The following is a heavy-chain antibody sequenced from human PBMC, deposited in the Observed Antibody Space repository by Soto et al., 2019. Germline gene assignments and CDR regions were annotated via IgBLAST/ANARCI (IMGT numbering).Heavy chain of an antibody. CDR2: IYYSGST. V-gene: IGHV4-59*08. CDR3: ASEDSSGPNEFDY. Sequence: PSETLSLTCTVSGGSISSYYWSWIRQPPGKGLEWIGYIYYSGSTNYNPSLKSRVTISVDTSKNQFSLKLSSVTAADTAVYYWASEDSSGPNEFDYWGQGTLVTVSS. CDR1: GGSISSYY. J-gene: IGHJ4*02. D-gene: IGHD3-22*01.